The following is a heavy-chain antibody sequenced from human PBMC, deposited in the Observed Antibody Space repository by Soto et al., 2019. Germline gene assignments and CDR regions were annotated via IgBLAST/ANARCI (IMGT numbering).Heavy chain of an antibody. V-gene: IGHV3-33*01. D-gene: IGHD1-7*01. J-gene: IGHJ4*02. Sequence: GGSLRLSCAASGFTFSSYGMHWVRQAPGKGLEWVAVIWYDGSNKYYADSVKGRFTISRDNSKNTLYLQMNSLRAEDTAVYYCARDSRAGTKDTIDYWGQGTLVTVSS. CDR2: IWYDGSNK. CDR3: ARDSRAGTKDTIDY. CDR1: GFTFSSYG.